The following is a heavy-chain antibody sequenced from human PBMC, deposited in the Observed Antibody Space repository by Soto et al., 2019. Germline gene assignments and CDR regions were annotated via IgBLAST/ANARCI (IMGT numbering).Heavy chain of an antibody. D-gene: IGHD2-15*01. CDR1: GFTFSSYS. CDR2: ISSSSSTI. J-gene: IGHJ6*02. CDR3: ARVPVVAAPTNYYYYGMDV. Sequence: VQLVESGGGLVQPGGSLRLSCAASGFTFSSYSMNWVRQAPGKGLEWVSYISSSSSTIYYADSVKGRFTISRDNAKNSLYLQMNSLRDEDTAVYYCARVPVVAAPTNYYYYGMDVWGQGTTVTVSS. V-gene: IGHV3-48*02.